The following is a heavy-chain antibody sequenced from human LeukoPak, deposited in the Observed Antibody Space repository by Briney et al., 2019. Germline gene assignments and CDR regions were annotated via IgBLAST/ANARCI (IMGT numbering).Heavy chain of an antibody. Sequence: GGSLRLSCAASGFTFSSYWMHWVRQAPGKGLVWVSRINTDGSSTSYADSVKGRFTISRDNSKNTLYLQMNSLRAEDTAVYYCAKSGSGWPWGAFDIWGQGTMVTVSS. CDR2: INTDGSST. D-gene: IGHD6-19*01. J-gene: IGHJ3*02. V-gene: IGHV3-74*01. CDR1: GFTFSSYW. CDR3: AKSGSGWPWGAFDI.